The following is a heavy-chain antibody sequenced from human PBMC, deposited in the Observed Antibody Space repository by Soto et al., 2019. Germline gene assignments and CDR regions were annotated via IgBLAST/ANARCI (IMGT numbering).Heavy chain of an antibody. CDR2: IYYSGST. CDR3: ARVDTSMAYYYYYLDV. J-gene: IGHJ6*03. D-gene: IGHD5-18*01. V-gene: IGHV4-59*01. Sequence: ETLSLTCTVSGGSISSYYWTWIRQPPGKGLEWIGYIYYSGSTNYNPSLKSRVTISVDTSKKQFSLKLSSVTAADTAVYYCARVDTSMAYYYYYLDVWGQGTTVTVSS. CDR1: GGSISSYY.